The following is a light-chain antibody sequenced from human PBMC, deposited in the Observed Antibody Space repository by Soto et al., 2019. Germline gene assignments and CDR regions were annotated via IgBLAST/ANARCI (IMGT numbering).Light chain of an antibody. CDR1: SSDIGRYKF. V-gene: IGLV2-8*01. J-gene: IGLJ1*01. CDR2: EVT. CDR3: SSYAGSNHFV. Sequence: QSVLTQPASVSGSPGQSVTISCTGTSSDIGRYKFVSWFQQHPGKAPKLLIFEVTKRPSGIPDRFSGSKSGNTASLTVSGLQAEDEADYYCSSYAGSNHFVFGTGTKVTVL.